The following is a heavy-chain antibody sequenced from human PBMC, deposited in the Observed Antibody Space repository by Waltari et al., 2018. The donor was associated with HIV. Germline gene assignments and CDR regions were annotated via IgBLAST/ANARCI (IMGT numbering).Heavy chain of an antibody. Sequence: QVQLVQSGAEVKKPESSVKVSCKASGRTFGSYTITWVRQAPGQGPEWMGGIIPMFGTATYAQKFQGRVTMTADKSTNTVYLELSTLRFDDTALYYCARGGCSGGTCYSKSFDLWGQGTMVTVSS. J-gene: IGHJ3*01. CDR1: GRTFGSYT. D-gene: IGHD2-21*01. V-gene: IGHV1-69*06. CDR2: IIPMFGTA. CDR3: ARGGCSGGTCYSKSFDL.